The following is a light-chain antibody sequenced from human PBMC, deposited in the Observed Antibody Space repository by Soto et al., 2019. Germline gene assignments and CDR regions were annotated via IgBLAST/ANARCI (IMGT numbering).Light chain of an antibody. V-gene: IGLV2-14*01. J-gene: IGLJ1*01. CDR2: EVS. CDR1: SSDIGNYNY. CDR3: SSYTSSSTPV. Sequence: QSALTQPASVSGSPGQSITISCTGTSSDIGNYNYVSWYQQHPNKAPKLLIYEVSNRPSGLSDRFSGTKSGNTASLTISGLRAEDEADYYCSSYTSSSTPVFGTGTKLTVL.